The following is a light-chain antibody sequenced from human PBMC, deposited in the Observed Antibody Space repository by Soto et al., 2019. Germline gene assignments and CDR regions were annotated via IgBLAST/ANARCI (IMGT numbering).Light chain of an antibody. CDR1: QSISSL. V-gene: IGKV1-5*01. CDR3: QQYNSYRT. J-gene: IGKJ1*01. CDR2: DAT. Sequence: DIQRTQSPSSLSGSVAGRVTITCRASQSISSLLAWYQQNPGKAPQLLIYDATSLESGVPSRFSGSGSGTEFTLTISSLQPYDFATYYCQQYNSYRTFGQGTKVDI.